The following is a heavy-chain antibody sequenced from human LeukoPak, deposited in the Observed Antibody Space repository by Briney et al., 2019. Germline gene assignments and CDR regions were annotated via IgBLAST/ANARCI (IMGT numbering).Heavy chain of an antibody. J-gene: IGHJ3*02. Sequence: ASVKVSCKASGYTFTSYAMHWVRQAPGQRLEWMGWINAGNGDTKYSQEFQGRVTITRDTSASTAYMELSSLRSEDTAVYYCARFTMIYDAFDIWGQGTMVTVSS. CDR3: ARFTMIYDAFDI. D-gene: IGHD3-22*01. V-gene: IGHV1-3*01. CDR1: GYTFTSYA. CDR2: INAGNGDT.